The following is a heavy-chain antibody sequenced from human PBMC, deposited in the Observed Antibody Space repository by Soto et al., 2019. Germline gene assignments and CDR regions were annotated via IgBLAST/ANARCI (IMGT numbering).Heavy chain of an antibody. Sequence: PGGSLRLSCAASGFIFSSYAMSWVRQAPGQGLEWVSAISGAGSSTYYAESVKGRFTTSRDNSRKTLYLQMSSLRAEDTAIYYCVKDQNDYTPNPDYWGQGTLVTV. V-gene: IGHV3-23*01. CDR1: GFIFSSYA. CDR2: ISGAGSST. CDR3: VKDQNDYTPNPDY. D-gene: IGHD1-1*01. J-gene: IGHJ4*02.